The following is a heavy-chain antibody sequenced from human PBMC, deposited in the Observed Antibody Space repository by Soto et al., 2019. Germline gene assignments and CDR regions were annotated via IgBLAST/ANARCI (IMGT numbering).Heavy chain of an antibody. CDR2: ISYDGSNK. J-gene: IGHJ6*02. V-gene: IGHV3-30-3*01. CDR1: GFTFSSYA. CDR3: AGGSGSYESYYYYGMDV. Sequence: QVQLVESGGGVVQPGRSLRLSCAASGFTFSSYAMHWVRQAPGKGLEWVAVISYDGSNKYYADSVKGRFTISRDNSKNTLYLQMNSLRAEDTAVYYCAGGSGSYESYYYYGMDVWGQGTTVSVSS. D-gene: IGHD3-10*01.